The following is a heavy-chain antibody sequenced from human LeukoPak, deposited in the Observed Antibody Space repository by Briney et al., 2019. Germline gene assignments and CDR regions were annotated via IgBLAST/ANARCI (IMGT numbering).Heavy chain of an antibody. CDR3: TRVRIDGYSDY. CDR2: IYYRGST. CDR1: GGSFSGYH. V-gene: IGHV4-59*01. D-gene: IGHD5-24*01. Sequence: SETLSLTCAVYGGSFSGYHWSWIRQPPGKGLEWIGYIYYRGSTNYNPSLKSRVTISIDTSKKQFSLKLSSVTAADTAVYYCTRVRIDGYSDYWGQGTLVTVSS. J-gene: IGHJ4*02.